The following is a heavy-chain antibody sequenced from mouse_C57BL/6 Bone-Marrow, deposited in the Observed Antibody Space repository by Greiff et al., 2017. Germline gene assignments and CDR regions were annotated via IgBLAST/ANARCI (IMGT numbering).Heavy chain of an antibody. V-gene: IGHV5-4*03. J-gene: IGHJ4*01. Sequence: EVKLMESGGGLVKPGGSLKLSCAASGFTFSSYAMSWVRQTPEKRLEWVATISDGGSYTYYPDNVKGRFTISRDNAKNNLYLQMSHLKSEDTAMYYCARVLLYCYAMDYWGQGTTVTVSS. CDR3: ARVLLYCYAMDY. CDR2: ISDGGSYT. CDR1: GFTFSSYA.